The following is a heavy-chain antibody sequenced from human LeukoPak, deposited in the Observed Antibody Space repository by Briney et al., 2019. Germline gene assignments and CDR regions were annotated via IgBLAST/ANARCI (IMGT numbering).Heavy chain of an antibody. J-gene: IGHJ5*02. Sequence: PGGSLRLSCAASGLTFDEFAMHWVRQAPGKGLEWVSGISWNSGDIGYADSVKGRFTISRDNSKNTLYLQMNSLRAEDTAVYYCAKDLGSGWTHAFDNWFDPWGQGTLVTVSS. V-gene: IGHV3-9*01. CDR3: AKDLGSGWTHAFDNWFDP. CDR2: ISWNSGDI. CDR1: GLTFDEFA. D-gene: IGHD6-19*01.